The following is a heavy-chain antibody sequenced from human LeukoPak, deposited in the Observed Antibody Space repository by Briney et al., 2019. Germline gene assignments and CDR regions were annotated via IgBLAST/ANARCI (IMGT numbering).Heavy chain of an antibody. Sequence: GGSLRLSCAASGFTFSSYGMHWVRQAPGKGLEWVGFIRSKAYGGTTEYAASVKGRFTISRDDSKSIAYLQMNSLKTEDTAVYYCTRGPGIAGKNAPSVYNWFDPWGQGTLVTVSS. D-gene: IGHD6-13*01. J-gene: IGHJ5*02. CDR3: TRGPGIAGKNAPSVYNWFDP. CDR2: IRSKAYGGTT. V-gene: IGHV3-49*04. CDR1: GFTFSSYG.